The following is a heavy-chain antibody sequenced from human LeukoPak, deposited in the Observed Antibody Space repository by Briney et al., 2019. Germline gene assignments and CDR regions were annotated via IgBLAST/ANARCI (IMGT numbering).Heavy chain of an antibody. CDR1: GYTFTSYG. D-gene: IGHD1-7*01. CDR3: ARGWNFWERLFDY. Sequence: ASVKVSCKASGYTFTSYGITWVRQAPGQGLEWVGWISAYNGNTNYEQKLQGRVTMTRDTSTSTVYMELRSLRSDDTAVYYCARGWNFWERLFDYWGQGTLVTVSS. CDR2: ISAYNGNT. J-gene: IGHJ4*02. V-gene: IGHV1-18*04.